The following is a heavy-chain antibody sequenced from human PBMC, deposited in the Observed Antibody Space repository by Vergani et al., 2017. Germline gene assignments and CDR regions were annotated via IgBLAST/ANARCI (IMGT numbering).Heavy chain of an antibody. V-gene: IGHV4-59*01. D-gene: IGHD1-7*01. CDR1: GGSISSYY. Sequence: QVQLQESGPGLVKPSETLSLTCTVSGGSISSYYWSWIRRPPGKGLEWIGYIYYSGSTNYNPSLKSRVTISVDTSKNQFSLKLSSVTAADTAVYYCARESITGTTLGWFDPWGQGTLVTVSS. J-gene: IGHJ5*02. CDR2: IYYSGST. CDR3: ARESITGTTLGWFDP.